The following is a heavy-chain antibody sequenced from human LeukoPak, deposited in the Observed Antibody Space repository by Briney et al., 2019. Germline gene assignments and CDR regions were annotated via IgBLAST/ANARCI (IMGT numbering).Heavy chain of an antibody. CDR1: GGSISSNSYY. Sequence: SETLSLTCTVSGGSISSNSYYWGWIRQPPGKGLEWIGTIYYSGSTYYHPSLKSRVTISVDTSKNQFSLKLSSVTAADTAVYYCAREHAGEWPGYYGMDVWGQGTTVTVSS. CDR3: AREHAGEWPGYYGMDV. V-gene: IGHV4-39*07. D-gene: IGHD2-8*01. CDR2: IYYSGST. J-gene: IGHJ6*02.